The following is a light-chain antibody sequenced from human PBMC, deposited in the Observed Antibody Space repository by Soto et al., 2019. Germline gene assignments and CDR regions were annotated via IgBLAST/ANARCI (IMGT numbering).Light chain of an antibody. CDR1: QDINNY. CDR3: QKYDSAPNT. CDR2: AAS. Sequence: DIQMTQSPSSLSASVGDRVTITCRASQDINNYLAWYQQKPGKVPKVLIYAASTLQTGVESRFSGSGFGTVFTLTINSLQPEDVATYYCQKYDSAPNTFGRGTRLEIK. J-gene: IGKJ2*01. V-gene: IGKV1-27*01.